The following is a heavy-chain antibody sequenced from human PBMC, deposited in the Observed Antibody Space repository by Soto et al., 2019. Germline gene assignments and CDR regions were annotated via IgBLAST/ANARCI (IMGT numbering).Heavy chain of an antibody. CDR2: ISVSGGST. V-gene: IGHV3-23*01. CDR1: GFTFSSYA. J-gene: IGHJ6*02. Sequence: EVQLLESGGGLVQPGGSLRLSCAASGFTFSSYAMSWVRQAPGKGLEWVSAISVSGGSTYYADSVKGRFTISRDNSKNTLYLQMNSLRAEDTAVYYCAKVEGRGLYYYYGMDVWGQGTTVTVSS. D-gene: IGHD3-10*01. CDR3: AKVEGRGLYYYYGMDV.